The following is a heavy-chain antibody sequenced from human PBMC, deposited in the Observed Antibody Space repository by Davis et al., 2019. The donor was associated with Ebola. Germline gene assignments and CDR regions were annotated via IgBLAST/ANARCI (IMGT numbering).Heavy chain of an antibody. D-gene: IGHD3-16*01. CDR1: GFRFSNFA. CDR2: ISGSGDYT. Sequence: GESLKISCAASGFRFSNFAMNWVRQAPGQGLEWVSGISGSGDYTYYADSLKGRFTISRDNSKNPLYLQMNNLRAEDTAVYYCARDRPLDFFFGDYYGMDVWGQGTTVTVSS. V-gene: IGHV3-23*01. J-gene: IGHJ6*02. CDR3: ARDRPLDFFFGDYYGMDV.